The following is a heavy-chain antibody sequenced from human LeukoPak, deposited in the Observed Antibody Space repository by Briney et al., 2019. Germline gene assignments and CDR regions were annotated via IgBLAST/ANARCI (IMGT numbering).Heavy chain of an antibody. D-gene: IGHD2-2*01. J-gene: IGHJ5*02. Sequence: ASVKLSCKTSGYSFSSFGVTWVRQAPGQGLEWVGWISAYDGSTNYAPKFQGKVTMTTDTSTNTAYMELRSLRSDDTAIYYCARTCPMMYCSSSFFDPWGQGTLVTVSS. V-gene: IGHV1-18*04. CDR2: ISAYDGST. CDR3: ARTCPMMYCSSSFFDP. CDR1: GYSFSSFG.